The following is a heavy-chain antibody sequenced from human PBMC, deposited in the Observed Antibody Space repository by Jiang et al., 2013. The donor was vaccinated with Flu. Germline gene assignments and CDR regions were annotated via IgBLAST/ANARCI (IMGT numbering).Heavy chain of an antibody. Sequence: QLVESGAEVKEPGASVMVSCKASGYTFTNFHITWVRQAPGQGLEWMGWMSPNSGETGCTQKFQGRVTMTRNTAISTAYMELTRLTSEDTAVYYCARGPPYNTTLDYWGQGTLVTVSS. CDR3: ARGPPYNTTLDY. CDR1: GYTFTNFH. CDR2: MSPNSGET. J-gene: IGHJ4*02. V-gene: IGHV1-8*02. D-gene: IGHD1-14*01.